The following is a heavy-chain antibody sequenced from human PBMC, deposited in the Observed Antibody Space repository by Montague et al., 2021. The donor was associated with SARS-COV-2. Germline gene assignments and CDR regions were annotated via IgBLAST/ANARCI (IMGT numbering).Heavy chain of an antibody. V-gene: IGHV6-1*01. J-gene: IGHJ6*02. CDR3: ARGLWFGELLSLYYYYGMDV. Sequence: CAISGDSVSSNSAAWNWIRQSPSRGLEWLGRTYYRSKWYNDYAVSVKSRITINPDTSKNQFSLQLNSVTPGDTAVYYCARGLWFGELLSLYYYYGMDVWGQGTTVTVSS. CDR1: GDSVSSNSAA. D-gene: IGHD3-10*01. CDR2: TYYRSKWYN.